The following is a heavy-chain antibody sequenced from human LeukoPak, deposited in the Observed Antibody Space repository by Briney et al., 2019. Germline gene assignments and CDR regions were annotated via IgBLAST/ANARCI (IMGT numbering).Heavy chain of an antibody. J-gene: IGHJ4*02. V-gene: IGHV1-18*04. Sequence: ASVKVSCKASGYTFTSYYMHWVRQAPGQGLEWMGWISAYNGNTNYAQKLQGRVTMTTDTSTSTAYMELRSLRSDDTAVYYCARTYCSGGSCYSFDYWGQGTLVTVSS. CDR3: ARTYCSGGSCYSFDY. CDR2: ISAYNGNT. CDR1: GYTFTSYY. D-gene: IGHD2-15*01.